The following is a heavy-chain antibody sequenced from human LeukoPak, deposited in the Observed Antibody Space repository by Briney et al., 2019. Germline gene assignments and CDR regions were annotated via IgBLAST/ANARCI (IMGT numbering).Heavy chain of an antibody. Sequence: GGSLRLSCAASGFTVSSNYMSWVRQAPGKGLEWVSLIYSGGGTYYADSVKGRFTISRDKSRNTLYLQMNSLRAEGTAVYYCVRGPGYPGGKLDYWGQGTLVTVSS. V-gene: IGHV3-53*01. CDR3: VRGPGYPGGKLDY. J-gene: IGHJ4*02. CDR2: IYSGGGT. D-gene: IGHD3-16*01. CDR1: GFTVSSNY.